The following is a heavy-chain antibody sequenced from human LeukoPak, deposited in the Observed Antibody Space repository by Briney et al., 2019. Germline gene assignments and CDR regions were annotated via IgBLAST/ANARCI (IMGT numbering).Heavy chain of an antibody. V-gene: IGHV3-15*01. CDR3: CTHHTSSSCIY. D-gene: IGHD6-13*01. Sequence: PGGSLRLSCAASGFTFGTYSMSWVRQAPGKGLEWVGRIISKAGGETTDYAAPVKGRFTISRDDSRNTVYLQMKSPKIEDTAVYYCCTHHTSSSCIYWGQGTLVTVSS. J-gene: IGHJ4*02. CDR1: GFTFGTYS. CDR2: IISKAGGETT.